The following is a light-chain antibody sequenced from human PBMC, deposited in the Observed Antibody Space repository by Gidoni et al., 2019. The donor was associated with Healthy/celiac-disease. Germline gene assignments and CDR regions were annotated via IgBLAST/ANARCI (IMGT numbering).Light chain of an antibody. J-gene: IGKJ4*01. CDR3: QQYGSSPLT. Sequence: RASQSVSSSYLAWYQQKPGQAPRLLIDGASSRATGIPDRFSGSGSGTDFTLTISRLEPEDFAVYYCQQYGSSPLTFGGGTKVEIK. CDR1: QSVSSSY. V-gene: IGKV3-20*01. CDR2: GAS.